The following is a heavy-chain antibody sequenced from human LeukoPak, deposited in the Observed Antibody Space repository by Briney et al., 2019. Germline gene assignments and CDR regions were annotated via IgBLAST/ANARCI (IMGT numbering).Heavy chain of an antibody. V-gene: IGHV3-30-3*02. CDR1: GFTFSSYA. J-gene: IGHJ4*02. Sequence: GGSLRLSCAASGFTFSSYAMHWVRQVPGKGLEWVAVISYDGSNKYYADSVKGRFTISRDNSKNTLYLQMNSLRAEDTAVYYCATTVDYWGQGTLVTVSS. CDR3: ATTVDY. CDR2: ISYDGSNK. D-gene: IGHD1-14*01.